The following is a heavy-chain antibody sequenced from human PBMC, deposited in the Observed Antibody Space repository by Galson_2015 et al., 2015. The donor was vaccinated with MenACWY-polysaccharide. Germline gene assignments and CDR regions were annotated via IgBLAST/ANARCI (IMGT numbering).Heavy chain of an antibody. CDR3: AREDCSGGSCYVGTDY. CDR2: INPNSGGT. D-gene: IGHD2-15*01. Sequence: SVKVSCKASGYTFTGYDMHWVRQAPGQGLEWMGWINPNSGGTNYAQKFQGRVTMTRDTSISTAYMELSSLRSDDTAVYYCAREDCSGGSCYVGTDYWGQGTLVTVSS. CDR1: GYTFTGYD. J-gene: IGHJ4*02. V-gene: IGHV1-2*02.